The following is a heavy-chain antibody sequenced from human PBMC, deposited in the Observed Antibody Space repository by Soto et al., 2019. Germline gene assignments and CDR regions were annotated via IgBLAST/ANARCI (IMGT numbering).Heavy chain of an antibody. CDR2: IFSNDEK. CDR3: ARLPVRSDWFYYFDF. CDR1: GFSLSNDRMG. V-gene: IGHV2-26*01. D-gene: IGHD6-19*01. J-gene: IGHJ4*02. Sequence: QVTLKESGPVLVKPTETLTLTCTVSGFSLSNDRMGVSWIRQPPGKALEWLAHIFSNDEKSYSPSLRRRLTISQDTSMSQVVLTMTNVDPVDTATYYCARLPVRSDWFYYFDFWGQGALVTVSS.